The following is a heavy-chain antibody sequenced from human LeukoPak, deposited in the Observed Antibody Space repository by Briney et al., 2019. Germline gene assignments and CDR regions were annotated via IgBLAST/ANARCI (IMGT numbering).Heavy chain of an antibody. J-gene: IGHJ4*02. CDR3: AKWGDYDILTGYYVSDF. V-gene: IGHV3-30*18. CDR1: GFTFSSYG. Sequence: GGSLRLSCAASGFTFSSYGMHWVRQAPGKGLEWVAVISYDGSNKYYADSVKGRFTISRDNSKNTLYLQMNSLRAEDTAVYYCAKWGDYDILTGYYVSDFWGQGTLVTVSS. CDR2: ISYDGSNK. D-gene: IGHD3-9*01.